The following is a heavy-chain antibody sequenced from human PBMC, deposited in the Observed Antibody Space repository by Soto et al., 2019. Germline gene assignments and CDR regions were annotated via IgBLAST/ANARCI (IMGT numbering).Heavy chain of an antibody. CDR2: MNPNSGNT. CDR1: GYTFTSYD. D-gene: IGHD2-15*01. V-gene: IGHV1-8*01. CDR3: ARADCSGGSCYSPIYYYYGRDV. Sequence: QVQLVQSGAEVKKPGASVKVSCKASGYTFTSYDINWVRQATGQGLEWMGWMNPNSGNTGYAQKFQGRVTMTRNTSISTAYMELSSLRSEDTAVYYCARADCSGGSCYSPIYYYYGRDVWGQGTTVTVSS. J-gene: IGHJ6*02.